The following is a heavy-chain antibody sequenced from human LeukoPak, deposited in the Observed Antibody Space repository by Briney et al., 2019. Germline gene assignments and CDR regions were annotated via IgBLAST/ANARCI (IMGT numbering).Heavy chain of an antibody. CDR3: ARDLAVSIAARGYYGMDV. D-gene: IGHD6-6*01. CDR2: INPSGGST. Sequence: ASVKVSCKASGYTFTSYYMHWVRQAPGQGLEWMGIINPSGGSTSYAQKFQGRVTMTRDTSTSTVYMELSSLRSEDTAVYYCARDLAVSIAARGYYGMDVWGQGTTVTVSS. V-gene: IGHV1-46*01. J-gene: IGHJ6*02. CDR1: GYTFTSYY.